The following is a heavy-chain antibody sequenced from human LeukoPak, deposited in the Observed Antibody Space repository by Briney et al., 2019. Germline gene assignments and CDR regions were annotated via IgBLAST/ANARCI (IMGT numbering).Heavy chain of an antibody. CDR1: GGSFSGYY. Sequence: PSETLSLTCAVYGGSFSGYYSSWIRQPPGKGLEWIGDINDSGSTNYNPSLKSRVTISVDTSKNQFSLKLSSVTAADTAVYYCASRYSNSWYLWGQGILVTVSS. V-gene: IGHV4-34*01. CDR2: INDSGST. D-gene: IGHD6-19*01. J-gene: IGHJ4*02. CDR3: ASRYSNSWYL.